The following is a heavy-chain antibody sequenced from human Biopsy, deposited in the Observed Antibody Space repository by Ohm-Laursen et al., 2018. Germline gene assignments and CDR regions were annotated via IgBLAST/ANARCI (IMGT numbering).Heavy chain of an antibody. V-gene: IGHV3-33*03. CDR2: IWYDGSNK. Sequence: SLRLSCSASGFTFSNYGMHWVRQAPGKGLEWLAVIWYDGSNKYYGDSVQGRFTISRDNAQNSLYLQMNSLRAEDTAFYYCAVEYYDSSGYYNPKWFNPWGQGTLVTVSS. J-gene: IGHJ5*02. CDR3: AVEYYDSSGYYNPKWFNP. D-gene: IGHD3-22*01. CDR1: GFTFSNYG.